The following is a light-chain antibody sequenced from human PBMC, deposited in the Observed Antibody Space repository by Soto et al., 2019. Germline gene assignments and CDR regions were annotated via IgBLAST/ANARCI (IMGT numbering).Light chain of an antibody. J-gene: IGKJ4*01. CDR3: QQYGSSPS. CDR1: QTIGSTY. CDR2: GAS. V-gene: IGKV3-20*01. Sequence: EIVLTQSPGTLSLSPGERASLSCRASQTIGSTYLAWYQQKPGQAPRLLIYGASSRATGIPDRFSGSGSGTDFTLTITRLEPDDSAMYYCQQYGSSPSFGGVTKVKIK.